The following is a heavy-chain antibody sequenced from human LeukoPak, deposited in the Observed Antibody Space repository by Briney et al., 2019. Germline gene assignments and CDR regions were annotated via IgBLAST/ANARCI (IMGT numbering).Heavy chain of an antibody. CDR3: ARDFWSGYYYFDY. V-gene: IGHV4-39*02. Sequence: PSETLPLTCTVSGGSISSSSYYWGWIRQPPGKGLEWIGSIYYSGSTYYNPSLKSRVTISVDTSKNQFSLKLSSVTAADTAVYYCARDFWSGYYYFDYWGQGTLVTVSS. CDR2: IYYSGST. CDR1: GGSISSSSYY. J-gene: IGHJ4*02. D-gene: IGHD3-3*01.